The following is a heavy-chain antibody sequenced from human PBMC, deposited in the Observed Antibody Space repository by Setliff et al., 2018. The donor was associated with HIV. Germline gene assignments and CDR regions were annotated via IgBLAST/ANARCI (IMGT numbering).Heavy chain of an antibody. CDR1: GYIFTGYY. V-gene: IGHV1-2*02. D-gene: IGHD7-27*01. CDR2: INPDNGHT. J-gene: IGHJ6*03. Sequence: GASVKVSCKASGYIFTGYYVHWVRRAPGQGFEWMGWINPDNGHTQYGQKFQGRLTLTRDTPIRTAYMELSRLTFDDTAMYYCARDRRAGVYYYTDVWGTGTTVTVSS. CDR3: ARDRRAGVYYYTDV.